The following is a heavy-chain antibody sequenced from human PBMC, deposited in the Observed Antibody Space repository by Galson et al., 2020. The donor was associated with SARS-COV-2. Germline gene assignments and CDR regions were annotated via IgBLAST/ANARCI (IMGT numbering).Heavy chain of an antibody. CDR3: AKANRGGYSGYRSAPSPHPPQYFQH. CDR2: ISGRGGST. Sequence: GESLKISCAASGFTFSSYAMSWVRQAPGTGLEWVPPISGRGGSTYYADSVKGRFTISRDNSKNTLYLQMNSLRAEDTAVYYCAKANRGGYSGYRSAPSPHPPQYFQHWGQGTLVTVS. D-gene: IGHD5-12*01. CDR1: GFTFSSYA. V-gene: IGHV3-23*01. J-gene: IGHJ1*01.